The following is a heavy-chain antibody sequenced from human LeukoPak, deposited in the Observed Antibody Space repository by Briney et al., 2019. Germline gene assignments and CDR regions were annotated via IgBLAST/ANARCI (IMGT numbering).Heavy chain of an antibody. CDR1: GYTFTGYY. J-gene: IGHJ4*02. D-gene: IGHD5-18*01. V-gene: IGHV1-2*04. CDR3: AREGKGYSYGNGIDY. Sequence: ASVKVSCKASGYTFTGYYMHWVRQAPGQGLEWMGWINPNSGGTNYAQKFQGWVTMTRDTSISTAYMELSRLRSDDTAVYYCAREGKGYSYGNGIDYWGQETLVTVSS. CDR2: INPNSGGT.